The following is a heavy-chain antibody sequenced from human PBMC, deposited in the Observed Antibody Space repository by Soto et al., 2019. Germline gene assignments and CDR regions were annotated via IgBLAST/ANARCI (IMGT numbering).Heavy chain of an antibody. CDR3: EREGTSGHAFDI. J-gene: IGHJ3*02. Sequence: ASVKVSCKASGYTFSKYGISWVRHAPGQGLEYMGWISGYIDHTHYAQNLQGRVTLTTDRSTSTAYMELRSLRSDDTAVYFCEREGTSGHAFDIWGQGTMVTVSS. V-gene: IGHV1-18*01. D-gene: IGHD2-8*01. CDR2: ISGYIDHT. CDR1: GYTFSKYG.